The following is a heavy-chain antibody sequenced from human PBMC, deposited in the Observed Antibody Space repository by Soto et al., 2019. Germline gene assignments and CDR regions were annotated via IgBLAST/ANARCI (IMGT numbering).Heavy chain of an antibody. D-gene: IGHD3-22*01. CDR1: EFTFSNAW. J-gene: IGHJ4*02. V-gene: IGHV3-15*01. CDR3: TFPRGPMMRH. CDR2: IKSKTDGGTT. Sequence: EVQLVESGGGLVEPGGSLRLSCTASEFTFSNAWMTWVRQAPGKGLEWVGRIKSKTDGGTTDYAAPVKGRFTISRDDSKNTMYLQMNSLKAEDTAVYYCTFPRGPMMRHWGQGTLVTVSS.